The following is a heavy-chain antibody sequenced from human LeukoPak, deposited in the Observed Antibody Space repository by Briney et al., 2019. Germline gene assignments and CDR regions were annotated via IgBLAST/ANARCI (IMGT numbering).Heavy chain of an antibody. CDR2: ISGSGGST. Sequence: GGSLRLPCAASGFTFSSYAMSWVRQAPGKGLEWVSAISGSGGSTYYADSVKGRFTISRDNSKNTLYLQMNSLRAEDTAVYYCAKGDYGGNTVFDYWGQGTLVTVSS. D-gene: IGHD4-23*01. J-gene: IGHJ4*02. CDR3: AKGDYGGNTVFDY. CDR1: GFTFSSYA. V-gene: IGHV3-23*01.